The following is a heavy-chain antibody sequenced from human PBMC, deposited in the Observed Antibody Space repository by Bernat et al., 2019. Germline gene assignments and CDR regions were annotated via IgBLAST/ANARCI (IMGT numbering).Heavy chain of an antibody. Sequence: EVQLVESGGGLVQPGGSLRLSCAASGFTFSSYAMSWVRQAPGKGMEWVSPISGSGGSTYYAASVKGRFTISRDNSKNTLYLQMNSLRAEDTAVYYCAKPSSTRNYGMDVWGQGTTVTVSS. J-gene: IGHJ6*02. CDR3: AKPSSTRNYGMDV. CDR1: GFTFSSYA. D-gene: IGHD2-2*01. CDR2: ISGSGGST. V-gene: IGHV3-23*04.